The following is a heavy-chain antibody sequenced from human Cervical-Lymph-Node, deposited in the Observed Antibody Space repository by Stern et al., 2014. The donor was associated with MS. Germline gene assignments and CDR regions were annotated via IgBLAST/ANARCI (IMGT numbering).Heavy chain of an antibody. CDR1: GDSISSGGYF. CDR2: IYHRGST. Sequence: QVQLQESGPGLVTPSQTLSLTCTVSGDSISSGGYFWSWIRQHPGKGLEWIGNIYHRGSTYYNPSLKSRVCISVDTSKNQFSLNLSSVTAADTAVYYCARKGAIVPAAIENWFDSWGQGTLVTVSS. D-gene: IGHD2-2*01. V-gene: IGHV4-31*03. J-gene: IGHJ5*01. CDR3: ARKGAIVPAAIENWFDS.